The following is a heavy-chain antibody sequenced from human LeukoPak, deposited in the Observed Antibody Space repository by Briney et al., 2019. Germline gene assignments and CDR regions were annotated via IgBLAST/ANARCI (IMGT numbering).Heavy chain of an antibody. Sequence: GGSLRLSCAASGFTFSTSAMTWVRQAPGKGLEWVSGISASGGSTYYADSVKGRFTISRDNSKNTVSLQLNNLRVEDTAVYFCVRHDSFIPFWGQGTLVTVSS. J-gene: IGHJ4*02. CDR1: GFTFSTSA. CDR3: VRHDSFIPF. CDR2: ISASGGST. V-gene: IGHV3-23*01. D-gene: IGHD2-21*01.